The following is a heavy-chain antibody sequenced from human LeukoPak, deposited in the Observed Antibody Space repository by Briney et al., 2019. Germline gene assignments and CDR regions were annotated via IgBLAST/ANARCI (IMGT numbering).Heavy chain of an antibody. V-gene: IGHV4-34*01. CDR3: ARSTRIAATDY. Sequence: PSETLSLTCAVYGGSFSGYYWSWIRQPPGKGLEWIGEINHGGSTNYNPSLKSRVTISVDTSKNQFSLKLSSVTAADTAVYYCARSTRIAATDYWGQGTLVTVSS. CDR1: GGSFSGYY. J-gene: IGHJ4*02. D-gene: IGHD6-13*01. CDR2: INHGGST.